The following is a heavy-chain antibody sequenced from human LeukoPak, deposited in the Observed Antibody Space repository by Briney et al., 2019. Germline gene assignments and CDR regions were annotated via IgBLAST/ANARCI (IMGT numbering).Heavy chain of an antibody. CDR2: ISSSSSYI. V-gene: IGHV3-21*01. J-gene: IGHJ5*02. CDR1: GFTFSSYS. D-gene: IGHD6-13*01. CDR3: AREAAPGNWFDP. Sequence: GGSLRLSCAASGFTFSSYSMNWVRQAPGKGLEWVSSISSSSSYIYYAGSVKGRFTISRDNAKNSLYLQMNSLRAEDTAVYYCAREAAPGNWFDPWGQGTLVTVSS.